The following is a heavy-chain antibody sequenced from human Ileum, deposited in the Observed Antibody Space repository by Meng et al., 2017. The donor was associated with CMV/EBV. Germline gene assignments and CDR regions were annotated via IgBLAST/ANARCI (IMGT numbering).Heavy chain of an antibody. J-gene: IGHJ4*02. CDR1: GGSISNYY. CDR2: IYTSGTT. D-gene: IGHD3-10*01. CDR3: ARNYGSGNWNFFHY. Sequence: VQLQAPGPGLVKTSATLSLTCYVSGGSISNYYWSWIRQPAGKGLEWIAHIYTSGTTNYNPSLKSRVTMSVDTSRNQFSLKLTSVTAADTAVYYCARNYGSGNWNFFHYWGQGTLVTGSS. V-gene: IGHV4-4*07.